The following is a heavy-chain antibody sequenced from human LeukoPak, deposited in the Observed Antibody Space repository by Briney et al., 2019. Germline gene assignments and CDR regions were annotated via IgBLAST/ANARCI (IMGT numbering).Heavy chain of an antibody. CDR1: GGSIRSYY. J-gene: IGHJ3*02. D-gene: IGHD1-26*01. Sequence: SETLSLTCTVSGGSIRSYYWSWVRQPPGKGLEWIGYIHYSGSTDSNPSLKSRVTISVDTSKYQFFLRLSSVTAADAAVYYCVRHECGWRGAFDIWGQGTMVIVSS. V-gene: IGHV4-59*08. CDR3: VRHECGWRGAFDI. CDR2: IHYSGST.